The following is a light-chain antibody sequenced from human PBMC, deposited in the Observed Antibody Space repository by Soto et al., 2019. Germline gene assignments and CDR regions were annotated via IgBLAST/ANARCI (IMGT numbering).Light chain of an antibody. CDR3: QQYVSSFSIT. CDR1: QSVRSNY. J-gene: IGKJ5*01. CDR2: GAS. V-gene: IGKV3-20*01. Sequence: EIVLTRSPGTLSLSPGERATLSCRASQSVRSNYLAWYQQKPGQAPRLLIYGASSRATGIPDRFSGSGSGRDFTLIISRLEPEDFAVYHCQQYVSSFSITFGQGTRLEI.